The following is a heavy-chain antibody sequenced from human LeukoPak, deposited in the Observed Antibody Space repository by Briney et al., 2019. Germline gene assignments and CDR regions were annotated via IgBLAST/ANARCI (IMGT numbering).Heavy chain of an antibody. CDR3: RVNSDDVFDI. V-gene: IGHV3-15*01. CDR2: VKSKTDGGTT. Sequence: PGGSLRLSCAASGFTFSSYWMSWVRQAPGKGLEWVGRVKSKTDGGTTDYAAPVKGRFTISRDDSKNTLCLQMNSLKTEDTAVYYCRVNSDDVFDIWGQGTMVTVSS. CDR1: GFTFSSYW. D-gene: IGHD1-26*01. J-gene: IGHJ3*02.